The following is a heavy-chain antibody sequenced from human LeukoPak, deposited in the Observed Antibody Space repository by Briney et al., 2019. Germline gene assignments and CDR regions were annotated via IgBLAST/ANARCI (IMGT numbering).Heavy chain of an antibody. Sequence: PGGSLRLSCAASGFTFSSYAMHWVRQAPGKGLEWVAVISYDGSNKYYADSVKGRFTISRDNSKNRLYLQMNSLRAEDTAVYYCARDTTYYYDSSGYFPPDYWGQGTLVTVSS. D-gene: IGHD3-22*01. CDR1: GFTFSSYA. CDR2: ISYDGSNK. CDR3: ARDTTYYYDSSGYFPPDY. V-gene: IGHV3-30-3*01. J-gene: IGHJ4*02.